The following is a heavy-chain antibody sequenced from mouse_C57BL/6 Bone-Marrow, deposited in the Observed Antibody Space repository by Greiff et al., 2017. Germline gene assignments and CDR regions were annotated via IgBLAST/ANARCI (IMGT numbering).Heavy chain of an antibody. CDR3: ASPSNYFSY. Sequence: QVKLQQSGPGLVQPSQSLSITCTVSGFSLTSYGVHWVRQSPGKGLEWLGVIWSGGSTDYNAAFISRLSISKDNSKSQVFFKMNSLQADDTAIYYCASPSNYFSYWGQGTLVTVSA. CDR1: GFSLTSYG. D-gene: IGHD2-5*01. V-gene: IGHV2-2*01. J-gene: IGHJ3*01. CDR2: IWSGGST.